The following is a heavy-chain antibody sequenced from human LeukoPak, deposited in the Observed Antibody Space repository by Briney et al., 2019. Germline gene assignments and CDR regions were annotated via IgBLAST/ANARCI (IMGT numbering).Heavy chain of an antibody. CDR3: ARENVNYYDSSGYDY. V-gene: IGHV4-34*01. Sequence: SETLSLTCGVSGMSLYGYFWSWIRQPPGKGLEWIGEISQSGSTNYNPSLKSRVTILLDTSKNHFSVRLSSVTAADTAVYYCARENVNYYDSSGYDYWGQGTLVTVSS. J-gene: IGHJ4*02. D-gene: IGHD3-22*01. CDR1: GMSLYGYF. CDR2: ISQSGST.